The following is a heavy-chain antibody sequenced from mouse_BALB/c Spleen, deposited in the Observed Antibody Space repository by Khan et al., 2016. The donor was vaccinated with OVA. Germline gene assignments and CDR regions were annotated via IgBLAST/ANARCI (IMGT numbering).Heavy chain of an antibody. J-gene: IGHJ2*01. D-gene: IGHD1-1*01. CDR3: ARGTTVGAFDY. Sequence: EVELVESGGGLVQPGGSLKLSCATSGFTFSDYFMYWVRQTPEKRLEWVAYISNGGGSTYYPDPVKGRFTISRDNAKNTLYLQMSRLKSVDTAMXYCARGTTVGAFDYWGQGTTLTVSS. CDR1: GFTFSDYF. CDR2: ISNGGGST. V-gene: IGHV5-12*02.